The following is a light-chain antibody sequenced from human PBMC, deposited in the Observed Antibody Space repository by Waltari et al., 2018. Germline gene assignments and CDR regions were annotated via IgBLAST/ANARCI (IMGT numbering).Light chain of an antibody. CDR2: GSS. CDR3: QQYGRSWNT. V-gene: IGKV3-20*01. J-gene: IGKJ2*01. Sequence: EIVLTQSPGTLSFSPWERATLSCRASQSVSSNYVAWYHQRPGQAPRLLIHGSSSRATGIPDRFSGSGSGTDFTLTISRLEPEDFAVYYCQQYGRSWNTFGQGTKLEIK. CDR1: QSVSSNY.